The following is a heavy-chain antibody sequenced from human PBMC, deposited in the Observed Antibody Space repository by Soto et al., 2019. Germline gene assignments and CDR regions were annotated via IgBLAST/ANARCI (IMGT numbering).Heavy chain of an antibody. V-gene: IGHV3-48*02. CDR1: GFTFSSYS. CDR3: ARGKANTVFGVDTLFDY. CDR2: ISSSSSTI. Sequence: GGSLRLSCAASGFTFSSYSMNWVRQAPGKGLEWVSYISSSSSTIYYADSVKGRFTISRDNAKNSLYLQMSSLRDEDTAVYYCARGKANTVFGVDTLFDYWGQGTQVTVSS. J-gene: IGHJ4*02. D-gene: IGHD3-3*01.